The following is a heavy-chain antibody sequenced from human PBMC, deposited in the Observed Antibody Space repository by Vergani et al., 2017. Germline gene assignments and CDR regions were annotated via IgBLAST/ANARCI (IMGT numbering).Heavy chain of an antibody. J-gene: IGHJ4*02. CDR2: INPSGGST. D-gene: IGHD1-7*01. CDR1: GYTFTSYY. V-gene: IGHV1-46*01. Sequence: QVQLVQSGAEVKKPGASVKVSCKASGYTFTSYYMHWVRQAPGQGLEWMGIINPSGGSTSYAQKFQGRVTMTRDTSTSTVYMELSSLRSEDTAVYYCARDGVTGTTNSNFDYWGQGTLVIVSS. CDR3: ARDGVTGTTNSNFDY.